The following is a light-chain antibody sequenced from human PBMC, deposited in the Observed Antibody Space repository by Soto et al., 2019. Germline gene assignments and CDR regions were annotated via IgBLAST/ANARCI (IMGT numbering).Light chain of an antibody. CDR2: DAS. CDR1: QSIRSW. Sequence: DIQMTQSPSTLSASVGDRVTITCLASQSIRSWLAWYQQKPGKAPKLLIYDASSLESGVPSRFSGRRSGTEFTLTISSLQPDDFGTYYCQQYESYSPLTFGGGTKVDI. CDR3: QQYESYSPLT. V-gene: IGKV1-5*01. J-gene: IGKJ4*01.